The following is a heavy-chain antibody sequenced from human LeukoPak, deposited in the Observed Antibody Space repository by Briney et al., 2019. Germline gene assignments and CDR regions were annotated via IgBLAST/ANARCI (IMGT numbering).Heavy chain of an antibody. CDR3: ANQDYGGYFDY. Sequence: PGRSLTLSCAASGFTFSSYGMHWVRQAPGKGLEWVGVISYDGSNKYYADSVKGRFTISRDNSKNTLYLQMNSLRAEDTAVCYCANQDYGGYFDYWGQGTLVTVSS. J-gene: IGHJ4*02. CDR1: GFTFSSYG. CDR2: ISYDGSNK. V-gene: IGHV3-30*18. D-gene: IGHD4-23*01.